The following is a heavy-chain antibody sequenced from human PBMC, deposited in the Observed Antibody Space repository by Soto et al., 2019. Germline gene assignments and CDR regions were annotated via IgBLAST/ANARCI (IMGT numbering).Heavy chain of an antibody. Sequence: ASVKVSCKASGYTFASYAISWMRQTPGQGLEWMGWISAYNGNTNYAQKLQGRVTMTTDTSTSTAYMELRSLRSDDTAVYYCASTYYNPSLKSRVTISVDTSKNQFSLKLSSVTAADTAVYYCARDDRRREYYYDSSGYPVRYNWFDPWGQGTQVTVSS. J-gene: IGHJ5*02. CDR3: ASTYYNPSLKSRVTISVDTSKNQFSLKLSSVTAADTAVYYCARDDRRREYYYDSSGYPVRYNWFDP. V-gene: IGHV1-18*01. D-gene: IGHD2-21*02. CDR1: GYTFASYA. CDR2: ISAYNGNT.